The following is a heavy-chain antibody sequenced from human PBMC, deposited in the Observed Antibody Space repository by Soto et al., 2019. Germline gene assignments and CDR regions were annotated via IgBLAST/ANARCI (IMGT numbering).Heavy chain of an antibody. CDR2: VGGNGLDT. J-gene: IGHJ4*02. V-gene: IGHV3-23*01. CDR3: AGRTGYPFDY. CDR1: GFIFSNYA. D-gene: IGHD3-9*01. Sequence: EVQLLESGGGLVQPGGSLRLSCAASGFIFSNYAMNWVRQAPGKGLEWGSAVGGNGLDTYYADSVKGRFTISRDNSKNTLYLQMNSLRAEDTAVYYCAGRTGYPFDYWGQGTLVTVSS.